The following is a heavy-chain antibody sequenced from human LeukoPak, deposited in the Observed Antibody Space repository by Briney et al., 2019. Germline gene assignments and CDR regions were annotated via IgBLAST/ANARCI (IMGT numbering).Heavy chain of an antibody. CDR2: IYYSGST. CDR3: AARITLARAASDTDFDY. Sequence: SETLSLTCTVSGGSISSYYWSWIRQPPGKGLEWIGYIYYSGSTNYNPSLKSRVTISVDTSKNQFSLKLSSVTAADTAVYYCAARITLARAASDTDFDYWGQGTLVTVSS. J-gene: IGHJ4*02. CDR1: GGSISSYY. V-gene: IGHV4-59*01. D-gene: IGHD3-10*01.